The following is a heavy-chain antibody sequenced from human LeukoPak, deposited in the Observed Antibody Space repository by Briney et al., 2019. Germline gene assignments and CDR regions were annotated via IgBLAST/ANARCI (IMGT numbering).Heavy chain of an antibody. D-gene: IGHD3-10*01. V-gene: IGHV3-53*01. J-gene: IGHJ4*02. CDR2: IYSGGTT. CDR3: ARGPYNSGKVY. Sequence: PGGSLRLSCAASGFTVSTNYMSWVRQAPGKGLEWVSVIYSGGTTYYADSVKGRFTISRDNSKNTLYLQMNSLRAEDTAVYYCARGPYNSGKVYWGQGTLVTVSS. CDR1: GFTVSTNY.